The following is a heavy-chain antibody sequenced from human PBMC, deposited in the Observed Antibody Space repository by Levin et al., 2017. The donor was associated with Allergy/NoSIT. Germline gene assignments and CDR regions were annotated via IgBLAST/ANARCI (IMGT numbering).Heavy chain of an antibody. V-gene: IGHV5-10-1*01. D-gene: IGHD3-9*01. CDR1: GYSFTSYW. CDR3: ATQRYFDSTENGLDD. CDR2: IDPSDSYT. Sequence: GGSLRLSCKGSGYSFTSYWISWVRQMPGKGLEWMGRIDPSDSYTTYSPSFQGHVTMSTDKSISTAYLQWSSLKVSDTAMYYCATQRYFDSTENGLDDWGQGTLVTVSS. J-gene: IGHJ4*02.